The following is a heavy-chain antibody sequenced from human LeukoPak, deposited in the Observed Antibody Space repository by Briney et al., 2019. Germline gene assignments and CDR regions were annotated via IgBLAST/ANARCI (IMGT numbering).Heavy chain of an antibody. Sequence: GESLKISCKGSGYSFTSYWIGWVRQMPGKGLEWMAIIYPDDSDIKYSPSFQGQVTISAGKSISTAYLQWSSLKASDTAIYYCARSPRWTFFDYWGQGTLVTVSS. CDR2: IYPDDSDI. CDR3: ARSPRWTFFDY. J-gene: IGHJ4*02. CDR1: GYSFTSYW. D-gene: IGHD1-1*01. V-gene: IGHV5-51*01.